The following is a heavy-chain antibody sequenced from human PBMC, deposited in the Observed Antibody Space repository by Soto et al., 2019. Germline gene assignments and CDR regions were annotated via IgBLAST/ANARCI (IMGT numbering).Heavy chain of an antibody. CDR3: ARGRYGDY. Sequence: QVHLVQSGAEVKKPGASVKVSCKGSGYAFTTYGITWVRQAPGQGLEWMGWISAHNGNTNYAQKLQGRVTVTRDTSTSTAYMELRSVRSGDTAVYYWARGRYGDYWGEGALVTVSS. CDR1: GYAFTTYG. V-gene: IGHV1-18*01. J-gene: IGHJ4*02. D-gene: IGHD1-1*01. CDR2: ISAHNGNT.